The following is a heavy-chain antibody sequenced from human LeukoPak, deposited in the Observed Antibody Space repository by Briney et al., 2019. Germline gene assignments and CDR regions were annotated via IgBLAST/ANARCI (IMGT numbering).Heavy chain of an antibody. CDR2: FDPEDGET. D-gene: IGHD3-22*01. J-gene: IGHJ4*02. V-gene: IGHV1-24*01. CDR1: GYTLTELS. Sequence: ASVKVSCKVSGYTLTELSMHWVRQAPGKGLEWMGGFDPEDGETIYAQKFQGRVTMTEDTSTDTAYMELSSLRSEDTAVYYCARTSYYYDSSGYPASYYFDYWGQGTLVTVSS. CDR3: ARTSYYYDSSGYPASYYFDY.